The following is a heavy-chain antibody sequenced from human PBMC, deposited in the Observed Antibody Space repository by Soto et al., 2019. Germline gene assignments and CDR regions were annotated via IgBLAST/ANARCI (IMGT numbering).Heavy chain of an antibody. V-gene: IGHV4-31*03. CDR3: ARTKCSGGSCYSWSLDY. D-gene: IGHD2-15*01. J-gene: IGHJ4*02. CDR1: GGSITTGGYY. CDR2: RYYSEST. Sequence: SETLSLTCTVSGGSITTGGYYWSWIRQLPGKGLEWIGHRYYSESTYYNPSLKSRVSISLDTSKNQFSLKLSFVTAADTAMYYCARTKCSGGSCYSWSLDYWGQGTSVT.